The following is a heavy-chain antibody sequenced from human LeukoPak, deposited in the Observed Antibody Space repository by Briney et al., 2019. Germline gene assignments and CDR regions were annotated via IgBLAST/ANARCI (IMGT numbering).Heavy chain of an antibody. Sequence: ASVKVSCKASGYTFNNYGISWVRQAPGQGLEWMGWISGYNGNTNYAQKLQGRVTMTTDTSTSTAYMELRSLRSDDTAVYYCARDTVVTARYYYGMDVWGQGTTVTVSS. D-gene: IGHD4-23*01. CDR3: ARDTVVTARYYYGMDV. CDR1: GYTFNNYG. J-gene: IGHJ6*02. CDR2: ISGYNGNT. V-gene: IGHV1-18*01.